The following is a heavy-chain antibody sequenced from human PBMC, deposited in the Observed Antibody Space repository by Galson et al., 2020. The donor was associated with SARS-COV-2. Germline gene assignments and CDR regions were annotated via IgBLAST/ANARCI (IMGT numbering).Heavy chain of an antibody. Sequence: SETLSLTCAVYGGSFSGYYWSWIRQPPGKGLEWIGEINSSGSTNYNPSLKSRVTISVDTSKNHFSLKLSSVTAADTAVYYCAREENVFLVVTGTRRCYFDDWGRGTLAIVSA. J-gene: IGHJ4*02. CDR2: INSSGST. CDR3: AREENVFLVVTGTRRCYFDD. CDR1: GGSFSGYY. D-gene: IGHD2-21*02. V-gene: IGHV4-34*01.